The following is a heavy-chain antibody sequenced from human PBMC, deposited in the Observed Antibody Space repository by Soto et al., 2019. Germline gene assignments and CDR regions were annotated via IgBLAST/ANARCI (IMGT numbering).Heavy chain of an antibody. D-gene: IGHD2-15*01. CDR1: GYTLTELS. V-gene: IGHV1-24*01. CDR3: ATYRSGRINYYYYYMDV. Sequence: ASVKVSCKVSGYTLTELSMHWVRQAPGKGLEWMGGFDPEDGETIYAQKFQGRVTMTEDTSTDTAYMELSSLRSEDTAVYYCATYRSGRINYYYYYMDVWGKGTTVTVSS. J-gene: IGHJ6*03. CDR2: FDPEDGET.